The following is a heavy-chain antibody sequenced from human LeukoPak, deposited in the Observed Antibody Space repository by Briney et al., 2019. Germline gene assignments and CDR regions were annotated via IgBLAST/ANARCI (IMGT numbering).Heavy chain of an antibody. CDR3: ATDGDTGMAAWSFDI. V-gene: IGHV1-24*01. CDR1: GYTLTELS. J-gene: IGHJ3*02. Sequence: ASVKVSCTASGYTLTELSIHWVRQAPGKGLEWMGGFDPEDGETTYAQKFQGRVTMTEDTSTDTAYMEVSDLRSDDTAMYYCATDGDTGMAAWSFDIWGPGTMVTVSS. D-gene: IGHD3-10*01. CDR2: FDPEDGET.